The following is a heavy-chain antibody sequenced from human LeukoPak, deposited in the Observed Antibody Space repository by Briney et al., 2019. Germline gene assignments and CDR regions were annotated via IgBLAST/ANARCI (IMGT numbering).Heavy chain of an antibody. CDR2: ISSSSSYI. V-gene: IGHV3-21*01. CDR1: GFTFSSYS. CDR3: ARDLTLGYCSSTSCLSPYYYYGMDV. D-gene: IGHD2-2*01. Sequence: GGSLRLSCAASGFTFSSYSMNWVRQPPGKGLEWVSSISSSSSYIYYADSVKDRFTISRDNAKNSLYLQMNSLRAEDTAVYYCARDLTLGYCSSTSCLSPYYYYGMDVWGQGTTVTVSS. J-gene: IGHJ6*02.